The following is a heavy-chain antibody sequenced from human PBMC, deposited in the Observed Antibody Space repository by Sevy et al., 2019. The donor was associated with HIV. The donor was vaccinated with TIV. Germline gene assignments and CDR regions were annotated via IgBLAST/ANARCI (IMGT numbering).Heavy chain of an antibody. D-gene: IGHD1-26*01. V-gene: IGHV6-1*01. CDR1: GDSVSSNSAA. CDR3: ATGIPEWELGVHWFDP. Sequence: KQSQTLALTCAISGDSVSSNSAAWNWIRQSPSRGLEWLGRTYYRSKWYNDYAVSVKSRISINPDTSKNQFSLQLNSVTPEDTAVYFCATGIPEWELGVHWFDPWGQGTLVTVSS. CDR2: TYYRSKWYN. J-gene: IGHJ5*02.